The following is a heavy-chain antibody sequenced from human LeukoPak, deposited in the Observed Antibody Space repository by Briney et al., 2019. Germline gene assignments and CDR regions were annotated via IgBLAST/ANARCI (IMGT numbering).Heavy chain of an antibody. D-gene: IGHD4-17*01. Sequence: EASVKVSCKASGYIFTDYYIHRVRQAPGQGLEWMGRVNPNSGGTNFAQKFQGRVTMTRDTSISTAYMELSRLRSDDTAVYYCARTGGPDYGDPHDAFDIWGQGTMVTVSS. V-gene: IGHV1-2*06. J-gene: IGHJ3*02. CDR3: ARTGGPDYGDPHDAFDI. CDR1: GYIFTDYY. CDR2: VNPNSGGT.